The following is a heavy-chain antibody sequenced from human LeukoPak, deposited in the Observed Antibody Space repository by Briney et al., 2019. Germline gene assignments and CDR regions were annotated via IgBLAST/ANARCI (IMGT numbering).Heavy chain of an antibody. Sequence: GGSLRLSCAASGFTFSSYWMHWVRQAPGKGLVWVSRIYSDGSSTSYADSVKGRFTLSRDNAKNTLYLQMNSLRAEDTAVYYCARELVVVVAATGPGTLNYYYYYGMDVWGKGTTVTVSS. CDR3: ARELVVVVAATGPGTLNYYYYYGMDV. CDR1: GFTFSSYW. V-gene: IGHV3-74*01. CDR2: IYSDGSST. D-gene: IGHD2-15*01. J-gene: IGHJ6*04.